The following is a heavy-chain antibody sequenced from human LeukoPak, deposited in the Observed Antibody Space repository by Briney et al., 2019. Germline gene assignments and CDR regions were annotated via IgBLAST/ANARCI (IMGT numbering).Heavy chain of an antibody. CDR1: GFTFSSYS. Sequence: PGGSLRLSCAASGFTFSSYSMNWVRQARGKGLEWVSSISGSSSYIYYADSVKGRFTISRDNAKNSLYLQMYSLRAEDTAVYYCARDPGSGYVNNWFDPWGQGTLVTVSS. CDR3: ARDPGSGYVNNWFDP. V-gene: IGHV3-21*01. CDR2: ISGSSSYI. J-gene: IGHJ5*02. D-gene: IGHD3-22*01.